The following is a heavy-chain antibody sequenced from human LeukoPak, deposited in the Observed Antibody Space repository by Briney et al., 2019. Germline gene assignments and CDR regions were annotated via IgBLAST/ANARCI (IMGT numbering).Heavy chain of an antibody. V-gene: IGHV3-7*01. CDR2: IKQDGGEK. CDR3: ARDQILGYCSGGSCPPDAFDI. CDR1: GFTSSSYW. J-gene: IGHJ3*02. Sequence: GGSLRLSCAASGFTSSSYWMSWVRQAPGKGLGWVANIKQDGGEKYYVDSVKGRFTISRDNAKNSVYLQMNSLRAQDTAVYYCARDQILGYCSGGSCPPDAFDIWGQGTMVTVSS. D-gene: IGHD2-15*01.